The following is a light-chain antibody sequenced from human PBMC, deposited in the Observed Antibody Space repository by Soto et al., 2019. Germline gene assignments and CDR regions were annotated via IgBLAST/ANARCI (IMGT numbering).Light chain of an antibody. J-gene: IGKJ1*01. CDR2: GAS. V-gene: IGKV3-20*01. CDR3: HQYDRSPWT. Sequence: EIVLTQSPGTLSLSPGERATLSCRASQSVSSIYLAWYQQKPGQAPRLLIYGASSRATDIPDRFSGSGSGTDFTLTISRLEPEDFAVYYCHQYDRSPWTFDQGTKVEIK. CDR1: QSVSSIY.